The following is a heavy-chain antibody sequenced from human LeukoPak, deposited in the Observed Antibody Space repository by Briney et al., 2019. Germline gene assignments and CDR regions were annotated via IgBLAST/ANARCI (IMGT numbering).Heavy chain of an antibody. Sequence: GGSLRLSCAASGFTFGSYAMTWVRQAPGKGLEWVSHISRDGNSESTVDAPRGRFATSRDNAKNTVFLLINSLRVEDTAVYYCARDSVDGPFVISLDLWGQGALVTVSS. CDR1: GFTFGSYA. CDR2: ISRDGNSE. D-gene: IGHD3-10*01. J-gene: IGHJ4*02. V-gene: IGHV3-7*01. CDR3: ARDSVDGPFVISLDL.